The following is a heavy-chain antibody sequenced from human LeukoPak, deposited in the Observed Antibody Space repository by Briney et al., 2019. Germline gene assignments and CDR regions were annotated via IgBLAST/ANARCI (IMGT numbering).Heavy chain of an antibody. D-gene: IGHD3-10*01. V-gene: IGHV4-34*01. CDR2: INHSGST. Sequence: SGTLSLTCAVYGGSFSGYYWSWIRRPPGKGLEWIGEINHSGSTNYNPSLKSRVTISVDTSKNQFSLKLSSVTAADTAVYYCARGYGSGSYSVYYYGMDVWGKGTTVTVSS. CDR3: ARGYGSGSYSVYYYGMDV. J-gene: IGHJ6*04. CDR1: GGSFSGYY.